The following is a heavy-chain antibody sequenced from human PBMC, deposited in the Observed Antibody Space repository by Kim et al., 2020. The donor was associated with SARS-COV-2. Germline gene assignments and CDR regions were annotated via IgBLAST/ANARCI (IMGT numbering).Heavy chain of an antibody. CDR3: AKARPPYGSGSYYFDY. D-gene: IGHD3-10*01. V-gene: IGHV3-23*01. Sequence: SGKGRFTISRDNTKNTLYLQMNSLRAEDTAVYYCAKARPPYGSGSYYFDYWGQGTLVTVSS. J-gene: IGHJ4*02.